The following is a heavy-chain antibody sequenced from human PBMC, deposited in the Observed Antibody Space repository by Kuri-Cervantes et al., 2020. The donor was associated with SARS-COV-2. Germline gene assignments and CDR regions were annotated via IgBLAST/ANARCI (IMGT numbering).Heavy chain of an antibody. CDR2: ISYDGSNK. CDR3: ARIMDIVVVPAAGYGMDV. Sequence: LSLTCAASGFTFSSYGMHWVRQAPGKGLEWVAVISYDGSNKYYADSVKGRFTISRDNSKNTLYLQMNSLRAEDTAVYYCARIMDIVVVPAAGYGMDVWGQGTTVTVSS. V-gene: IGHV3-30*03. D-gene: IGHD2-2*03. CDR1: GFTFSSYG. J-gene: IGHJ6*02.